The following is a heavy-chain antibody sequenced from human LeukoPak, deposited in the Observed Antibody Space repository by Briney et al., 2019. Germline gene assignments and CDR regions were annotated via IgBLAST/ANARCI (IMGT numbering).Heavy chain of an antibody. J-gene: IGHJ4*02. V-gene: IGHV4-39*07. Sequence: SETLSLTCTVSGGSISSSSYYWGWIRQPPGKGLEWIGSIYYSGSTYYNPSLKSRVTISVDTSKNQFSLKLSSVTAADTAVYYCARGAWIQLWLFDYWGQGTLVTVSS. CDR3: ARGAWIQLWLFDY. CDR2: IYYSGST. D-gene: IGHD5-18*01. CDR1: GGSISSSSYY.